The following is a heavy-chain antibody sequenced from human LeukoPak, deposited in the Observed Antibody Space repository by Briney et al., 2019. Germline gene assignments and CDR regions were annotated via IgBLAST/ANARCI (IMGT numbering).Heavy chain of an antibody. D-gene: IGHD3-10*01. J-gene: IGHJ3*02. Sequence: ASVKVSCKASGYTFTNYYMHWVRQAPGQGLEWMGWINPKSGGTNYAQKFQGRVTMTRDTSISTAYMEMSRLRSDDTAVYYCARNLWFGESSDAFDMWGQGTMVTVSS. CDR2: INPKSGGT. CDR3: ARNLWFGESSDAFDM. CDR1: GYTFTNYY. V-gene: IGHV1-2*02.